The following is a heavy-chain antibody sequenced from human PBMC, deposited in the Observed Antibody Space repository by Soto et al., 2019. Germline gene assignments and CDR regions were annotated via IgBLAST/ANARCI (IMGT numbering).Heavy chain of an antibody. Sequence: QVQLVESGGGLVKPGGSLRLSCAASGFTFSDYYMSWIRQAPGKGLEWVSYISSSSSYTNYADSVKGRFTISRDNAKNSLYLQMNSLRAEDTAVYYCASGARQQLVYWFDPWGQGTLVTVSS. D-gene: IGHD6-13*01. V-gene: IGHV3-11*06. J-gene: IGHJ5*02. CDR3: ASGARQQLVYWFDP. CDR1: GFTFSDYY. CDR2: ISSSSSYT.